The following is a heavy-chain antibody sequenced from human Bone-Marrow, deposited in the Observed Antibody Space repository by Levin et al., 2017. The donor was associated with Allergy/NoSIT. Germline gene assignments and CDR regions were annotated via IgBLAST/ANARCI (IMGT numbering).Heavy chain of an antibody. J-gene: IGHJ6*03. CDR2: ISSTSTYT. D-gene: IGHD4-17*01. V-gene: IGHV3-11*03. Sequence: GGSLRLSCVASGFTFSDYYMNWIRQVPGKGLEWVSYISSTSTYTHYADSVKGRFTISRDNAKDSLYLEMDSLKADDTAVYYCAWGIEPYGDYESNFYFFYMDVWGKGTTATVSS. CDR1: GFTFSDYY. CDR3: AWGIEPYGDYESNFYFFYMDV.